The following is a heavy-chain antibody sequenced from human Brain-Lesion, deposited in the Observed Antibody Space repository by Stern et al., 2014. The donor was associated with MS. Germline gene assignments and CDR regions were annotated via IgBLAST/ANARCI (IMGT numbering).Heavy chain of an antibody. CDR1: GFTFRNYG. CDR2: IHHDGRNK. V-gene: IGHV3-30*18. D-gene: IGHD3-22*01. J-gene: IGHJ4*02. CDR3: AKGRFPYYYDTSGYYAPLDY. Sequence: VQLVESGGGVVQPGRSLRLSCAASGFTFRNYGMHWVRQAPGKGLERVAVIHHDGRNKYYADSVKGRFTISRDNSKNTLYLQMHSLRTEDTAVYYCAKGRFPYYYDTSGYYAPLDYWGQGTLVTVSS.